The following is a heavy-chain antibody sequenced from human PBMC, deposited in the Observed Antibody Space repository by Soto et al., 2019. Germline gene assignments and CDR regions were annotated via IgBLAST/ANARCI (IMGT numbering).Heavy chain of an antibody. V-gene: IGHV3-33*01. CDR2: IWYDGSNK. Sequence: QVQLVESGGGVVQPGKSLRLSCAASGFSFYNYAMHWVRQAPGKGLEWVAVIWYDGSNKYYADSVKGRFTISKDNSQTTVYRQMTSLGAEDTAVYYCTRDPYGASRSYFDSWGQGTLVTVSS. CDR3: TRDPYGASRSYFDS. CDR1: GFSFYNYA. D-gene: IGHD4-17*01. J-gene: IGHJ4*02.